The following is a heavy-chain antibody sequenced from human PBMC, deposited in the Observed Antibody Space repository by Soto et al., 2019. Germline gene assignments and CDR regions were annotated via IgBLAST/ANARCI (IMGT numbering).Heavy chain of an antibody. V-gene: IGHV3-33*01. Sequence: QVQLVESGGGVVQPGRSLRLSCTASGFTLSVYGMHWVRQAPGKGLEWVAVIWHDGGEKYYADSVTGRFTISRDNSKNTVHLQIDSLGTEDTALYYCARDPGRDSPIDYWGQGTLVTVSS. CDR1: GFTLSVYG. CDR3: ARDPGRDSPIDY. J-gene: IGHJ4*02. D-gene: IGHD3-22*01. CDR2: IWHDGGEK.